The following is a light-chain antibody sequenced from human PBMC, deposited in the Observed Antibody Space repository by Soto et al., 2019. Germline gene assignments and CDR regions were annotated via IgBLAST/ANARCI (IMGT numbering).Light chain of an antibody. CDR1: QSISSY. Sequence: DIQMTQSPSSLSASVGDRVTITCRASQSISSYLNWYQQKPGKAPKVLIYAASTLQSGVPSRFSGSGSGTDFTLTISSLQPEDFATYYCQQLNSYLSIAFGQGTRLEIK. CDR2: AAS. CDR3: QQLNSYLSIA. V-gene: IGKV1-9*01. J-gene: IGKJ5*01.